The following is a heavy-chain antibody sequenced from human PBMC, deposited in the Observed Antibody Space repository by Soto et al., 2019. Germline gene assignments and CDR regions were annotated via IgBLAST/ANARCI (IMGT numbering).Heavy chain of an antibody. CDR1: GGSISSGGYS. V-gene: IGHV4-30-2*01. CDR2: IYHSGST. D-gene: IGHD3-22*01. CDR3: ARVTHYYDSSGYCFDY. J-gene: IGHJ4*02. Sequence: PSETLSLTCAVSGGSISSGGYSWSWIRQPPGKGLEWIGYIYHSGSTYYNPSLKSRVTISVDRSKNQFSLKLSSVIAADTAVYYCARVTHYYDSSGYCFDYWGQGTLVTVSS.